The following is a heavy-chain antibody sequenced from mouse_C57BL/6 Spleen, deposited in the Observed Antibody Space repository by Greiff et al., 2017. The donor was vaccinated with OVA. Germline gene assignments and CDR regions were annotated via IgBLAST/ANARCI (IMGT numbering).Heavy chain of an antibody. J-gene: IGHJ4*01. D-gene: IGHD1-1*01. CDR3: ARRTVVTNYAKGD. CDR1: GYTFTSYD. V-gene: IGHV1-85*01. CDR2: IYPRDGST. Sequence: VQRVESGPELVKPGASVKLSCKASGYTFTSYDINWVKQRPGQGLEWIGWIYPRDGSTKYNEKFKGKATLTVDTSSSTAYMELHSLTSEDSAVYVGARRTVVTNYAKGDWGQGTSVTVSS.